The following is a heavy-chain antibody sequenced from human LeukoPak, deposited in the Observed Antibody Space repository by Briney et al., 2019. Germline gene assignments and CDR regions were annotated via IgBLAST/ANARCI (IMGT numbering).Heavy chain of an antibody. CDR2: ISSSSSYI. D-gene: IGHD3-10*01. CDR3: AREIGGSGSYYTFTEHNDY. Sequence: GGSLRLSCAASGFTFDNYAMNWVRQAPGKGLEWVSSISSSSSYIYYADSVKGRFTISRDNAKNSLYLQMNSLRAEDTAVYYCAREIGGSGSYYTFTEHNDYWGQGTLVTVSS. J-gene: IGHJ4*02. CDR1: GFTFDNYA. V-gene: IGHV3-21*01.